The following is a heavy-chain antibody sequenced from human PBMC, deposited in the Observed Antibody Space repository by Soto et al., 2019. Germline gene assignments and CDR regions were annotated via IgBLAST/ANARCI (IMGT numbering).Heavy chain of an antibody. CDR3: ARSVDP. V-gene: IGHV4-59*06. CDR2: IFYSGST. Sequence: SETLSLTCTVSGFSISSYYWSWIRQPPGKGLEWIGYIFYSGSTYYNPSLKSRVTISVDTSKNQFSLKLSSVTAADTAVYYCARSVDPWGQGTLVTVSS. J-gene: IGHJ5*02. CDR1: GFSISSYY.